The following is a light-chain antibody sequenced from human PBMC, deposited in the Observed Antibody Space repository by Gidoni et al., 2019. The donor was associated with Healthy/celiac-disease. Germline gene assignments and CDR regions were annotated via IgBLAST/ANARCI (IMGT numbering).Light chain of an antibody. J-gene: IGKJ3*01. CDR3: QQSYSTLLIT. V-gene: IGKV1-39*01. Sequence: EIQMTQSQSSLSASVGDRVTITYRASQSISSYLNWYQQKPGKAPKLLIYAAASLQSGVPSRFSGSGSGTDFTLTISSLQPEDFATYYCQQSYSTLLITFGPGTKVDIK. CDR1: QSISSY. CDR2: AAA.